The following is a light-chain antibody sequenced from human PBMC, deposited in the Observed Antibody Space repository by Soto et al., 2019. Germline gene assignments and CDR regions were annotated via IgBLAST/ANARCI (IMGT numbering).Light chain of an antibody. V-gene: IGLV2-14*01. J-gene: IGLJ2*01. Sequence: QSALTQPASVSGFPGQSITISCTGTSSDVGGYNYVSWYQQHPGKAPKLMIYDVSNRPSGVSNRFSGSKSGNTASLTISGLQAEDEADYYCSSYTSSSTVVFAGGTKLTVL. CDR2: DVS. CDR1: SSDVGGYNY. CDR3: SSYTSSSTVV.